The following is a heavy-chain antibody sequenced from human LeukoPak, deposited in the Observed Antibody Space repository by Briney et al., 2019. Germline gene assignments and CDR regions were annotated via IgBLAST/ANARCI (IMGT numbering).Heavy chain of an antibody. Sequence: GGSLRLSCAASGFTFSTFAMIRVRQPPGKGLEWVSSIYPSGGEIHYADSVRGRFTISRDNSKSTLSLQMNSLRAEDTAIYYCATYRQVLLPFESWGQGTLVTVSS. CDR3: ATYRQVLLPFES. J-gene: IGHJ4*02. CDR1: GFTFSTFA. V-gene: IGHV3-23*01. D-gene: IGHD2-8*02. CDR2: IYPSGGEI.